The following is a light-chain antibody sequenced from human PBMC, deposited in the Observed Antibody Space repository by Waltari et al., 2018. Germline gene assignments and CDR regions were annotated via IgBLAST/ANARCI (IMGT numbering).Light chain of an antibody. J-gene: IGKJ2*01. V-gene: IGKV1-5*03. CDR2: KAS. CDR1: QSISSW. Sequence: DIQMTQSPSTLSASVGDRVTITCRASQSISSWLAWYQQKPGKVPKLLIHKASSLARGVPSRFSGSGSGTEFTLTISSLQPDDFATYYCQQYNSYSGTFGQGTKVEIK. CDR3: QQYNSYSGT.